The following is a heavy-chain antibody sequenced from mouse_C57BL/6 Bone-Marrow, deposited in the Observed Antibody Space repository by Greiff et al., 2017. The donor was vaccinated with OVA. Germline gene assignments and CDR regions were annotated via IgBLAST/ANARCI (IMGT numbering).Heavy chain of an antibody. V-gene: IGHV1-64*01. Sequence: QVQLQQPGAELVKPGASVKLSCKASGYTFTSYWMHWVQQRPGQGLEWIGMIHPYSGSTNYNEKFKSKATLTVDKSSSTAYMPHSRLTSVDSAVYYRTRRTDSIYYYGCSYFGHRYFDVWGAGTTVTDSS. CDR3: TRRTDSIYYYGCSYFGHRYFDV. J-gene: IGHJ1*01. CDR2: IHPYSGST. D-gene: IGHD1-1*01. CDR1: GYTFTSYW.